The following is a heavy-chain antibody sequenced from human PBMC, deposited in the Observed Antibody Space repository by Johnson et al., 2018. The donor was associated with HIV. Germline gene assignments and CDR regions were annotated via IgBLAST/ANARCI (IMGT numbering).Heavy chain of an antibody. CDR2: ISGSGGST. J-gene: IGHJ3*02. CDR3: ARDRTSYGWIHDAFDI. CDR1: GFTFSSYA. V-gene: IGHV3-23*04. Sequence: VQLVESGGGVVQPGGSLRLSCAASGFTFSSYAMSWVRQAPGKGLEWVSAISGSGGSTYYADSVKGRFTISRDNAKNSLYLQMNSLRAEDTALYYCARDRTSYGWIHDAFDIWGQGTMVTVSS. D-gene: IGHD3-16*02.